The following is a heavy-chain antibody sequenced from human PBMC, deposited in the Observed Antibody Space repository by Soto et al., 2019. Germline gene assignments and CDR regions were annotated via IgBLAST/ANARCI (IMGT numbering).Heavy chain of an antibody. Sequence: GGSLRLSCAASGFTFSDYYMSWIRQAPGKGLEWVSYISSSGSTIYYADSVKGRFTISRDNAKNSLYLQMNSLRAEDTAVYYCARSKKAWSGYRYYYYYMDVWGKGTTVTVS. CDR3: ARSKKAWSGYRYYYYYMDV. J-gene: IGHJ6*03. CDR1: GFTFSDYY. CDR2: ISSSGSTI. D-gene: IGHD3-3*01. V-gene: IGHV3-11*01.